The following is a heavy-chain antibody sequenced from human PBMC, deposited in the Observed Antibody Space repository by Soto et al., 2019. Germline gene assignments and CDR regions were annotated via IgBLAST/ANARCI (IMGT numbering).Heavy chain of an antibody. Sequence: GGSLRLSCAASGFTFSSYAMSWVRQAPGKGLEWVSAISGSGGSTYYADSVKGRFTISRDNSKNTLYLQMNSLRAEDTAVYYCSAVGALPDSSGWYKAFDYWGQGTLVTVSS. CDR1: GFTFSSYA. V-gene: IGHV3-23*01. J-gene: IGHJ4*02. CDR2: ISGSGGST. CDR3: SAVGALPDSSGWYKAFDY. D-gene: IGHD6-19*01.